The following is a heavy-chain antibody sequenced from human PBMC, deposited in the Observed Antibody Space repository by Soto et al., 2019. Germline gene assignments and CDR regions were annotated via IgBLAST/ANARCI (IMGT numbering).Heavy chain of an antibody. J-gene: IGHJ4*02. Sequence: PSETLSLTCAVSGGSISSSNWWSWVRQPPGKGLEWIGEIYHSGSTNYNPSLKSRVTISVDRSKNQFSLKLSSVTAADTALYYCASEDPTTSYSSGWYYVDYWGQGTLVTVSS. CDR1: GGSISSSNW. V-gene: IGHV4-4*02. CDR2: IYHSGST. D-gene: IGHD6-19*01. CDR3: ASEDPTTSYSSGWYYVDY.